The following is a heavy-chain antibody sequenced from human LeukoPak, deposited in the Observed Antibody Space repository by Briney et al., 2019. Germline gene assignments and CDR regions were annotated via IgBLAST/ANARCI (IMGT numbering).Heavy chain of an antibody. Sequence: SETLSLTCAVYGGSFSGYYWSWIRQPPGKGLKWIGEINHSGSTYYNPSLKSRVTISVDTSKNQFSLKLSSVTAADTAVYYCARLGRYYYDSSGYLSAIDYWGQGTLVTVSS. CDR2: INHSGST. V-gene: IGHV4-34*01. CDR1: GGSFSGYY. J-gene: IGHJ4*02. CDR3: ARLGRYYYDSSGYLSAIDY. D-gene: IGHD3-22*01.